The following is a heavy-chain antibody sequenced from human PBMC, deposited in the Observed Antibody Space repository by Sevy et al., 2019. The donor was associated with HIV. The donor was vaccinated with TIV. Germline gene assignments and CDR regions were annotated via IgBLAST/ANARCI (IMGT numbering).Heavy chain of an antibody. Sequence: GGSLRVSCAASGFTFNYHLMNWVRQVPGKGLEWVSYISSASSYINYSDSVKGRFTISRDNAKNLVFLEMNNLRPEDTAVYFCARGDYYGSLYYLDYWGQGTLVTVSS. CDR1: GFTFNYHL. J-gene: IGHJ4*02. V-gene: IGHV3-21*01. CDR3: ARGDYYGSLYYLDY. CDR2: ISSASSYI. D-gene: IGHD3-10*01.